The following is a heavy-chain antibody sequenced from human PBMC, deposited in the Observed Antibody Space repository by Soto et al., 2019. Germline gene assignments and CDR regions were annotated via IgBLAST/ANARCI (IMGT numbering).Heavy chain of an antibody. CDR2: IIPIFGTA. J-gene: IGHJ5*02. D-gene: IGHD3-10*01. V-gene: IGHV1-69*13. CDR3: ARDRMVRGVLNWFDP. Sequence: GASVKVSCKASGGTFSSYAISWVRQAPGQGLEWMGGIIPIFGTANYAQKFQGRVTITADESTNTAYMELSSLRSEDTAVYYCARDRMVRGVLNWFDPWGQGTLVTVSS. CDR1: GGTFSSYA.